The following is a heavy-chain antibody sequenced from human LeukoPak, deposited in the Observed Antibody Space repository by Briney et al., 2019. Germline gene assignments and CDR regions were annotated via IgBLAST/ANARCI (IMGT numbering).Heavy chain of an antibody. Sequence: RGSLRLSCAASGFTFSSYWMSWVRQAPGKGLEWVANIKHDGTEKYYVDSVKGRFTLSRDNAKNSLYLQMNSLRAEDTAVYYCARETRWELFDYWGQGSLGSVSS. D-gene: IGHD1-26*01. CDR3: ARETRWELFDY. CDR1: GFTFSSYW. CDR2: IKHDGTEK. J-gene: IGHJ4*02. V-gene: IGHV3-7*04.